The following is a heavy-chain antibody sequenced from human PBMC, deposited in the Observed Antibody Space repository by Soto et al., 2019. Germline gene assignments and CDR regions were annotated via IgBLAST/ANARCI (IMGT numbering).Heavy chain of an antibody. J-gene: IGHJ6*02. V-gene: IGHV3-64*02. CDR2: ISSNGGST. Sequence: GGSLRLSCAASGFTFSSYAMHWVRQAPGKGLEYVSAISSNGGSTYYADSVKGRFTISRDNSKNTLYLQMGSLRAEDMAVYYCAREGYSYGMDVWGQGTTVTVSS. CDR1: GFTFSSYA. CDR3: AREGYSYGMDV.